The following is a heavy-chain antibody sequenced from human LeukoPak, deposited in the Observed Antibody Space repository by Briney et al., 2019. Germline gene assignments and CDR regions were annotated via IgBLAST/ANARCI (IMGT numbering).Heavy chain of an antibody. CDR1: GFTFSDYY. J-gene: IGHJ4*02. CDR3: ARDLRTSSSSQIGY. D-gene: IGHD2-2*01. CDR2: ISSSSLYT. V-gene: IGHV3-11*06. Sequence: GSLRLSCAASGFTFSDYYMSWIRQAPGKGLEWVSFISSSSLYTNYADSVKGRFTISRDNAENSMYLQMNSLRAEDTAVYYCARDLRTSSSSQIGYWGQGTLVTVSS.